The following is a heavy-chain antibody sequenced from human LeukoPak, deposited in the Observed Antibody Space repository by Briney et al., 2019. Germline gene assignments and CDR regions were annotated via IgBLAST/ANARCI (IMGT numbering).Heavy chain of an antibody. V-gene: IGHV3-21*01. CDR3: ARVAEAAAFDY. J-gene: IGHJ4*02. D-gene: IGHD6-13*01. Sequence: GGSLRLSCAASGFTFSSYSMNWVRQAPGKGLEWVSSITRSSYIYYADSVKGRFTISRDNAKNSLYLQMNSLRADDTAVYYCARVAEAAAFDYWGQGTLVTVSS. CDR2: ITRSSYI. CDR1: GFTFSSYS.